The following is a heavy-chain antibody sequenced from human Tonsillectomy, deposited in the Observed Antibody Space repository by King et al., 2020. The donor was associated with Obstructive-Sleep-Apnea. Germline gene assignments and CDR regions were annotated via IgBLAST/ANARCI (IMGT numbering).Heavy chain of an antibody. CDR1: GFTFSYYS. Sequence: VQLVESGGGLVQPGGSLRLSCAASGFTFSYYSMDWVRQAPGKGLEWVSYISSSSGTIYYADSVKGRFTISRDNAKSSLYLQMNSLRAEDTAVYYCAGMTQTDAFDIWGQGTMVTVSS. CDR2: ISSSSGTI. V-gene: IGHV3-48*04. J-gene: IGHJ3*02. CDR3: AGMTQTDAFDI.